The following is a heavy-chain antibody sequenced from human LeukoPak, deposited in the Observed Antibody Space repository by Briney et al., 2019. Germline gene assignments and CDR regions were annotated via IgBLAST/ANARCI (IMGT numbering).Heavy chain of an antibody. V-gene: IGHV3-23*01. J-gene: IGHJ4*02. CDR1: GFTFSSYA. D-gene: IGHD6-13*01. Sequence: PGGSLRLSCAASGFTFSSYAMSWVRQAPGKGLEWVSAISGSGGSTYYADSVKGRFTISRDNPKNTLYLQMNSLRAEDTAVYYCAKDSPESIAAAGTSDYWGQGTLVTVSS. CDR3: AKDSPESIAAAGTSDY. CDR2: ISGSGGST.